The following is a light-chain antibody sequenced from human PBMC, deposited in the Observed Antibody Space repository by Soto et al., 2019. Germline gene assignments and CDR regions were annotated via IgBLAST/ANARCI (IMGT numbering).Light chain of an antibody. Sequence: EIVMTQSPATLSXXPXXXXTXXXRASQSVSTNLAWYQQKPGQGPRLLIFGASTRAIGIPARFSGSGSGTDFTLTISSLQSEDFAVYYCQHYNELPLTFGGGTKVDIK. CDR3: QHYNELPLT. V-gene: IGKV3-15*01. CDR2: GAS. J-gene: IGKJ4*01. CDR1: QSVSTN.